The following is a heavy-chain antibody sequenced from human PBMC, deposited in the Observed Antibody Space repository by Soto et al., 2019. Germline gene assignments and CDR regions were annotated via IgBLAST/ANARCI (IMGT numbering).Heavy chain of an antibody. CDR1: GYSFTSYW. Sequence: PGESLKISCKGSGYSFTSYWIGWVRQMPGKGLEWMGIIYPGDSDTRYSPSFQGQVTISADKSISTAYLQWSSLKASDTAMYYCARHKDTAMVTGYDFDIWGQGTMVTVS. J-gene: IGHJ3*02. CDR3: ARHKDTAMVTGYDFDI. CDR2: IYPGDSDT. V-gene: IGHV5-51*01. D-gene: IGHD5-18*01.